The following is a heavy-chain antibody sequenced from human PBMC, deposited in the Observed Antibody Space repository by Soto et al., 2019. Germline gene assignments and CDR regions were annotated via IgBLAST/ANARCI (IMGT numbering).Heavy chain of an antibody. CDR1: GFTISSYS. V-gene: IGHV3-48*02. D-gene: IGHD6-19*01. CDR3: ARAGASGWYYYYYGMDV. Sequence: TGGSLRLSCAASGFTISSYSMNWVRQAPGKGLEWVSYISSSSSTIYYADSVKGRFTISRDNAKNSLYLQMNSLRDEDTAVYYCARAGASGWYYYYYGMDVWGQGTTVTVSS. J-gene: IGHJ6*02. CDR2: ISSSSSTI.